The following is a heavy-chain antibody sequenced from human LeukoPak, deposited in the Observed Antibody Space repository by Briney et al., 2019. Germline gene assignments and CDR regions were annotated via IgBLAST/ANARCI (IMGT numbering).Heavy chain of an antibody. V-gene: IGHV4-4*07. Sequence: SETLSLTCTVSGGSISSYYWSWIRQPAGKGLEWIGRIYTSGSTNYNPSLKSRVTMSVDTSKNQFSLKLSSVTAADTAVYYCARTGHPEGYYYGMDVWGQGTTVTVSS. CDR3: ARTGHPEGYYYGMDV. CDR2: IYTSGST. D-gene: IGHD1-1*01. J-gene: IGHJ6*02. CDR1: GGSISSYY.